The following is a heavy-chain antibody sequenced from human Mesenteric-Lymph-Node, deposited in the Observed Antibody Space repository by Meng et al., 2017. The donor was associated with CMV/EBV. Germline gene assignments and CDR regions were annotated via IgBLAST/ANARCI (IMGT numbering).Heavy chain of an antibody. CDR3: ARDRVEDFWSGYYTSEHDY. CDR1: GFTFNTYG. Sequence: GESLKISCAGSGFTFNTYGMSWLRQAPGKGLEWVSSISSSSIYIYYADSVKGRFTISRDNAKNSLYLQMNSLRAEDTAVYYCARDRVEDFWSGYYTSEHDYWGQGTLVTVSS. D-gene: IGHD3-3*01. J-gene: IGHJ4*02. CDR2: ISSSSIYI. V-gene: IGHV3-21*01.